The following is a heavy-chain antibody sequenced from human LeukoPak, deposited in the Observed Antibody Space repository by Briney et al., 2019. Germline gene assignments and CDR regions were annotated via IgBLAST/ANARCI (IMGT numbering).Heavy chain of an antibody. Sequence: PSETLSFTCTVSGGSISSYYWSWIRQPPGKGLEWIGYIYYSGSTNYNPSLKSRVTISVDTSKNQFSLKLSSVTAADTAVYYCARDSRRELLHAFDIWGQGTMVTVSS. D-gene: IGHD1-26*01. CDR2: IYYSGST. CDR1: GGSISSYY. CDR3: ARDSRRELLHAFDI. V-gene: IGHV4-59*01. J-gene: IGHJ3*02.